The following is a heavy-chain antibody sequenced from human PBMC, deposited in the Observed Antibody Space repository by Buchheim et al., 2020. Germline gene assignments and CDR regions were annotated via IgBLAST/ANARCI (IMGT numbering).Heavy chain of an antibody. CDR3: ASPAGYAYGDSSLDS. CDR2: ISFDGDNM. D-gene: IGHD4-17*01. V-gene: IGHV3-30*03. J-gene: IGHJ4*02. Sequence: QAQLVESGGGVVQPGRSLRLSCVASGFDFSTYDVHWVRQVPGKGLEWVAVISFDGDNMNYADSVKGRFTISRDNSKNTLFLELNSLRAEDTAVYYRASPAGYAYGDSSLDSWGQGTL. CDR1: GFDFSTYD.